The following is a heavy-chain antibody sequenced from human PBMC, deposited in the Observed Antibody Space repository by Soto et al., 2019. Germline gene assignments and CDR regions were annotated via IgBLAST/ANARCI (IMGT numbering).Heavy chain of an antibody. V-gene: IGHV3-33*01. J-gene: IGHJ4*02. D-gene: IGHD4-17*01. Sequence: GGSLRFSCAASGFTFSSYGMHWVRQAPGKGLEWVAVIWYDGSNKYYAASARGRFTISRDNAENSVYLEMESLRDEDTALYYCARDVDADFRTDFDYWGRGTLVTVSS. CDR2: IWYDGSNK. CDR1: GFTFSSYG. CDR3: ARDVDADFRTDFDY.